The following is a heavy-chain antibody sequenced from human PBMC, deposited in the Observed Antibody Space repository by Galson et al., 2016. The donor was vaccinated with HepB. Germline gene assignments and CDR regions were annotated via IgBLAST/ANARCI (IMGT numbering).Heavy chain of an antibody. V-gene: IGHV1-69*13. J-gene: IGHJ6*02. Sequence: SVKVSCKASGGTFSSHAITWVRQAPGQGLDWMGGIIPIFGTTNYAQTFQGRFTITADESTRTAYMELSSLRSEETAVYYCARVSGLDYGTLTRFYYALDVWGQGTTVTVSS. CDR2: IIPIFGTT. CDR1: GGTFSSHA. D-gene: IGHD3-9*01. CDR3: ARVSGLDYGTLTRFYYALDV.